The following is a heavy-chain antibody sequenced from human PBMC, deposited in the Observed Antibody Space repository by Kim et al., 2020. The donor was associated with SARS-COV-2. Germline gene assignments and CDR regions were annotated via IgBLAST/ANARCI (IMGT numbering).Heavy chain of an antibody. Sequence: SETLSLTCTVSGGSISSSSYYWGWIRQPPGKGLEWIGSIYYSGSTYYNPSLKSRVTISVDTSKNQFSLKLRSVTAADTAVYYCSVSVGGAGSPAIDNWGHGTLVTVSS. J-gene: IGHJ4*01. CDR1: GGSISSSSYY. CDR2: IYYSGST. CDR3: SVSVGGAGSPAIDN. D-gene: IGHD3-10*01. V-gene: IGHV4-39*01.